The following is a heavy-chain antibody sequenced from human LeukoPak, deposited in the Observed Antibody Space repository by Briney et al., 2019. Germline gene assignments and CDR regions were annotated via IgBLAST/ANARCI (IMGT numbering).Heavy chain of an antibody. V-gene: IGHV3-48*01. CDR1: GFTFSSYS. Sequence: GGSLRLSCAASGFTFSSYSMNWVRQAPGTGLEWVSYISSSSTSIHYADSVKGRFTISRDNAKNSLSLQMNSLRAEDTAVYYCARDAGTFNYWGQGTLVTVSS. CDR2: ISSSSTSI. CDR3: ARDAGTFNY. D-gene: IGHD1-26*01. J-gene: IGHJ4*02.